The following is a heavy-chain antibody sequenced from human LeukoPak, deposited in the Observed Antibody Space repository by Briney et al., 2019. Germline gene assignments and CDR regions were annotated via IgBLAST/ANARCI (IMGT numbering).Heavy chain of an antibody. CDR1: GFTFSSYA. CDR2: TSGSGGST. Sequence: PGGSLRLSCAASGFTFSSYAMSWVRQAPGKGLEWVSATSGSGGSTYYADSVKGRFTISRDNSKNTLYLQMNSLRAEDTAVYYCAKGGGWSPAVLFDYWGQGTLVTVPS. V-gene: IGHV3-23*01. D-gene: IGHD6-19*01. CDR3: AKGGGWSPAVLFDY. J-gene: IGHJ4*02.